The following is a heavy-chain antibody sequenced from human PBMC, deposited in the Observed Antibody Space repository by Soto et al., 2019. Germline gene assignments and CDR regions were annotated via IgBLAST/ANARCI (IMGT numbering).Heavy chain of an antibody. Sequence: PSLTFTVSGGSITDYSWVWIRQPAGKGLEWIGRIFSSGSTNYNPSLKGRITMSLDTSKNQFSLKLNSATATDTAVYFCARDQGAIVTGDNWFEPWGQGILVTVSS. CDR2: IFSSGST. CDR1: GGSITDYS. D-gene: IGHD3-16*02. V-gene: IGHV4-4*07. CDR3: ARDQGAIVTGDNWFEP. J-gene: IGHJ5*02.